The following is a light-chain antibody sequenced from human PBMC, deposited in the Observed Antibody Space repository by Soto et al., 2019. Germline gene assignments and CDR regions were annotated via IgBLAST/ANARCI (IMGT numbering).Light chain of an antibody. CDR1: ENVKNR. CDR2: DAF. CDR3: QQYDDWPLT. Sequence: EKVKTQSPATLSVSPGGRATLSCRASENVKNRLAWYQQKPGQAPRLLIYDAFTRATGIPARFSGSASGTEFTLTISSLQSEDFAVYYCQQYDDWPLTLGGGTKVDIK. J-gene: IGKJ4*01. V-gene: IGKV3-15*01.